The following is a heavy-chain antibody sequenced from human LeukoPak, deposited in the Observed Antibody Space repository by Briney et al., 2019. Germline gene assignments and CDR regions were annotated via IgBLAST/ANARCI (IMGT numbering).Heavy chain of an antibody. Sequence: PSETLSLTCAVSGYSISSGYYWGWIRQPPGKGLEWIGSIYHSGSTYSNPSLKSRVTISVDTSKNQFSLKLSSVTAADTAAYYCARNPSPHYGSYFDYWGQGTLVTVSS. CDR3: ARNPSPHYGSYFDY. D-gene: IGHD3-10*01. V-gene: IGHV4-38-2*01. J-gene: IGHJ4*02. CDR2: IYHSGST. CDR1: GYSISSGYY.